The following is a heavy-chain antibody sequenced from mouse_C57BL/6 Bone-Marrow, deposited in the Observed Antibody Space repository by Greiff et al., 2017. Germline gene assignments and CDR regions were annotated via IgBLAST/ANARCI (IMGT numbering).Heavy chain of an antibody. CDR1: GFNIKNTY. Sequence: VQLKESVAELVRPGASVKLSCTASGFNIKNTYMHWVKQRPEQGLEWIGRIDPANGNTKYAPKFQGKATITADTSSHPAYLQLSILTSEDTAIYYCARGPSYYAMDYSFQGTSVTVSS. CDR2: IDPANGNT. J-gene: IGHJ4*01. CDR3: ARGPSYYAMDY. V-gene: IGHV14-3*01.